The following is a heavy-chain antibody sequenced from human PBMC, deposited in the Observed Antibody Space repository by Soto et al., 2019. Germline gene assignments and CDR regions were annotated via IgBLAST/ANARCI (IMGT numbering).Heavy chain of an antibody. CDR1: GFTFSSYG. J-gene: IGHJ3*02. CDR3: ARDYYDSSGYFDAFDI. Sequence: PGGSLRLSCAASGFTFSSYGMHWVRQAPGKGLEWVAVISYDGSNKYYADSVKGRFTISRDNSKNTLYLQMNSLRAEDTAVYYCARDYYDSSGYFDAFDIWGQGTMVTVSS. V-gene: IGHV3-30*03. CDR2: ISYDGSNK. D-gene: IGHD3-22*01.